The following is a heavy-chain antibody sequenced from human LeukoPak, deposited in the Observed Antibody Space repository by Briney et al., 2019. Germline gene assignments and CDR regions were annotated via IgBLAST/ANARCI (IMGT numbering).Heavy chain of an antibody. D-gene: IGHD3-22*01. CDR1: GFTFSNYG. V-gene: IGHV3-30*18. CDR3: AKDSNYDSSGRFDY. Sequence: GGSLRLSCAASGFTFSNYGIHWVRQAPGKGLEWVAVISYDGRSKHYADSVKGRFTISRDNAKNSLYLQMNSLRAEDTALYYCAKDSNYDSSGRFDYWGQGTLVTVSS. CDR2: ISYDGRSK. J-gene: IGHJ4*02.